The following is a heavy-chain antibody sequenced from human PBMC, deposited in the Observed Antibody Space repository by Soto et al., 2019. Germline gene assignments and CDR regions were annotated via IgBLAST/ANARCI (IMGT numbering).Heavy chain of an antibody. CDR2: ISYDGSNK. CDR3: AKERYSYGHFDY. V-gene: IGHV3-30*18. J-gene: IGHJ4*02. D-gene: IGHD5-18*01. Sequence: QVQLVESGGGVVQPGRSLRLSCAASGCTFSSYGMHWVRQAPGKGLEWVAVISYDGSNKYYADSVKGRFTISRDNSKNTLYLQMNSLRAEDTAVYYCAKERYSYGHFDYWGQGTLVTVSS. CDR1: GCTFSSYG.